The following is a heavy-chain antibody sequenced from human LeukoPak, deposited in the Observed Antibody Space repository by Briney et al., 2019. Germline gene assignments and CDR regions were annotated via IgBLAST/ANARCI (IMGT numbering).Heavy chain of an antibody. V-gene: IGHV4-61*02. D-gene: IGHD3-3*01. J-gene: IGHJ6*03. CDR3: ARTYYDFWSGYYYYYMDV. CDR2: IYTSGST. Sequence: SETLSLTCTVSGGSISSGSYYWSWIRQPAGKGLEWIGRIYTSGSTNYNPSLKSRVTISVDTSKNQFSLKLSSVTAADTAVYYCARTYYDFWSGYYYYYMDVWGKGPRSPSP. CDR1: GGSISSGSYY.